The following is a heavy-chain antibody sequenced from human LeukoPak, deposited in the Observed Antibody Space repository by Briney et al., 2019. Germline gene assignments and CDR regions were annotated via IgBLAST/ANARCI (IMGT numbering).Heavy chain of an antibody. Sequence: PSETLSLTCTVSGGSISSYYWSWIRQPPEKGLEWIGYIYYSGSTNYNPSLKSRVTVSVDTSDNQFSLKLSSVTAADTAVYYCARENTMVRGAFDAFDIWGQGTMVTVSS. V-gene: IGHV4-59*01. J-gene: IGHJ3*02. CDR2: IYYSGST. D-gene: IGHD3-10*01. CDR3: ARENTMVRGAFDAFDI. CDR1: GGSISSYY.